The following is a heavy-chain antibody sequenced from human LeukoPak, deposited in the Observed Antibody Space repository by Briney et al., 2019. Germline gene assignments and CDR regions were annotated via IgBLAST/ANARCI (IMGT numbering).Heavy chain of an antibody. V-gene: IGHV3-74*01. J-gene: IGHJ4*02. CDR3: ARAPNTGYSGYDSLGY. CDR1: GFTFSSYE. CDR2: INSDGSST. Sequence: GGSLRLSCAASGFTFSSYEMNWVRQAPGKGLVWVSRINSDGSSTSYADSVKGRFTISRDNAKNSLYLQMNSLRAEDTAVYYCARAPNTGYSGYDSLGYWGQGTLVTVSS. D-gene: IGHD5-12*01.